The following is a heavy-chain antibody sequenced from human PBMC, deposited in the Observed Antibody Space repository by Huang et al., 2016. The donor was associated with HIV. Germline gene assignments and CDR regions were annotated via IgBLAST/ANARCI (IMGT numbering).Heavy chain of an antibody. D-gene: IGHD6-19*01. J-gene: IGHJ3*02. Sequence: ELQLVESGGGLVKPGRSLRLSCTASGFTFGDYVMSWFRQAPGKGLEGVGFIRSKADGGKTEYAASVRGRFTISRDDSKSIAYLQVNSLKTEDTAVYYCTRTGYNSDDAFDIWGQGTMVTVSS. CDR3: TRTGYNSDDAFDI. CDR2: IRSKADGGKT. V-gene: IGHV3-49*05. CDR1: GFTFGDYV.